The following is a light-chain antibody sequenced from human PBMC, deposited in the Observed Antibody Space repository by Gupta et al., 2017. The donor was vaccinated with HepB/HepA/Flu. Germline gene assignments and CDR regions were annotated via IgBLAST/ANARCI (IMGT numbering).Light chain of an antibody. J-gene: IGKJ4*01. CDR3: QQYDSTSLT. V-gene: IGKV4-1*01. CDR2: WAS. CDR1: QSALYSSNNKNY. Sequence: DIVMTHSPDSLAVSLGERATINCKSSQSALYSSNNKNYLAWYEQKPGQPPKLLIYWASTRESGVPDRFSGSGSGTDFTLTISSLQAEDVAVYYCQQYDSTSLTFGGGTKVEIK.